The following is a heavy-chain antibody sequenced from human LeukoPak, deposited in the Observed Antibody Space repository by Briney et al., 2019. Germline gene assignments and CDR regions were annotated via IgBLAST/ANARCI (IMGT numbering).Heavy chain of an antibody. CDR1: GFTFSSYW. CDR3: ARTYYDFWSGSRTTYYFDY. V-gene: IGHV3-7*01. J-gene: IGHJ4*02. Sequence: GRSLRLSCAASGFTFSSYWMSWVRQAPGKGLEWVANIKQDGSEKYYVDSVKGRFTISRDNAKNSLYLQMNSLRAEDTAVYYCARTYYDFWSGSRTTYYFDYWGQGTLVTVSS. CDR2: IKQDGSEK. D-gene: IGHD3-3*01.